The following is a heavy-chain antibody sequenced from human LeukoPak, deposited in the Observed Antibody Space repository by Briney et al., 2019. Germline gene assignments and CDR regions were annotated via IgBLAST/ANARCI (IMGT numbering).Heavy chain of an antibody. D-gene: IGHD3-22*01. CDR1: GYTFTSYD. CDR2: MNPNSGNT. Sequence: ASVKVSCKASGYTFTSYDINWVRQATGQGLEWMGWMNPNSGNTGYAQKFQGRVTITRNTSISTAYMELSSLRSEDTAVYYCAREDYYDSGSNDYWGQGTLATVSS. V-gene: IGHV1-8*03. CDR3: AREDYYDSGSNDY. J-gene: IGHJ4*02.